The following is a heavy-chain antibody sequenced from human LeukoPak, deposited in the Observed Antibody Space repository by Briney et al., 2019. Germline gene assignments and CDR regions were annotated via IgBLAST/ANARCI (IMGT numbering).Heavy chain of an antibody. CDR3: ARGQDGSYSFDY. Sequence: GGSLRLSCAASGFTFSSYWMNWVRQAPGKGLEWVSCISSSSGYIYYADSVKGRFTISRDNAKNSLYLQMNSLRAEDTAVYLCARGQDGSYSFDYWGQGTLVTVSS. D-gene: IGHD1-26*01. V-gene: IGHV3-21*01. J-gene: IGHJ4*02. CDR1: GFTFSSYW. CDR2: ISSSSGYI.